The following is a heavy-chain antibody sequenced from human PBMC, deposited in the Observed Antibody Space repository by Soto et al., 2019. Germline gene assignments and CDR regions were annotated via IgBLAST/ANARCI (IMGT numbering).Heavy chain of an antibody. D-gene: IGHD2-8*02. CDR1: GFTFSSYA. Sequence: PGGSLRLSCAASGFTFSSYAMSWVRQAPGKGLEWVSAISGSGGSTYYADSVKGRFTISRDNSKNTLYLQMNSLRAEDTAVYYFAKEDWWVVTTYGMDAWGQGTTVTVSS. V-gene: IGHV3-23*01. CDR2: ISGSGGST. CDR3: AKEDWWVVTTYGMDA. J-gene: IGHJ6*02.